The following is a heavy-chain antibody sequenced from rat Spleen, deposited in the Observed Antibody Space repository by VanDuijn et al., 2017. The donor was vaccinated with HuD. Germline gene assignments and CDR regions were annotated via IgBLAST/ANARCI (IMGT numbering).Heavy chain of an antibody. Sequence: EVQVLESGGGLVQPGNSLELSCATSGFTFSNYYMAWVRQAPTKGLEWVASISSGGVNTFYRDSVRGRFSISRDNAKSTLYLQMDSLRSEDTATYYCARHRDYSSYIYGFAYWGQGTLVTVSS. CDR1: GFTFSNYY. D-gene: IGHD1-2*01. CDR2: ISSGGVNT. J-gene: IGHJ3*01. CDR3: ARHRDYSSYIYGFAY. V-gene: IGHV5-25*01.